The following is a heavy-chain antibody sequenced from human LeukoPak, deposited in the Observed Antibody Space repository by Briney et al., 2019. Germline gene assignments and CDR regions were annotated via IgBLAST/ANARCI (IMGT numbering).Heavy chain of an antibody. CDR2: IYYSGST. CDR3: ARESKDYGDYGRRGYYMDV. V-gene: IGHV4-31*03. J-gene: IGHJ6*03. CDR1: GGSISSGGYY. Sequence: PSQTLSLTCTVSGGSISSGGYYWSWIRQHPGKGLEWIGYIYYSGSTYYNPSLKSRVTISEDTSKNQFSLKLSSVTAADTAVYYCARESKDYGDYGRRGYYMDVWGKGTTVTVSS. D-gene: IGHD4-17*01.